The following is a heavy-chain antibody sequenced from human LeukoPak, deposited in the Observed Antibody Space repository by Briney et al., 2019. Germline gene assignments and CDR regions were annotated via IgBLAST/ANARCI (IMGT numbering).Heavy chain of an antibody. J-gene: IGHJ4*02. CDR2: ISWNSGSI. Sequence: GGSLRLSCAASGFTFDDYAMHWVRQAPGKGLEWVSGISWNSGSIGYADSVKGRFTISRDNAKNSLYLQMNSLRAEDTALYYCAKHTGSGSRTFDYWGQGTLVTVSS. V-gene: IGHV3-9*01. D-gene: IGHD3-10*01. CDR3: AKHTGSGSRTFDY. CDR1: GFTFDDYA.